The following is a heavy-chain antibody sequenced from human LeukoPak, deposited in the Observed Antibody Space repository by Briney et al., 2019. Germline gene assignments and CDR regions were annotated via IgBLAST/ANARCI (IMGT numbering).Heavy chain of an antibody. CDR1: GFTFSKYW. CDR2: INTDGTVT. Sequence: GGSLRLSCAASGFTFSKYWMLWVRQAPGKGLESASRINTDGTVTTYADSVKGRFTVSRDNADNTMFLQMNSVRDEDTAVYYCATRQWLAPPPDSWGQGTPVTVSS. CDR3: ATRQWLAPPPDS. D-gene: IGHD6-19*01. V-gene: IGHV3-74*01. J-gene: IGHJ4*02.